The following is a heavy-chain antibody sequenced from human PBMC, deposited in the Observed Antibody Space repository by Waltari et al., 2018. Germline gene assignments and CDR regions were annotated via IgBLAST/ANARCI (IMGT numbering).Heavy chain of an antibody. D-gene: IGHD3-22*01. J-gene: IGHJ3*02. Sequence: QVQLVQSGAEVKKPGASVKVSCQASGYTFTGYYMPWVRQAPGQGLEWMGRINPNSGGTNYAQKFQGRVTMTRDTSISTAYMELSRLRSDDTAVYYCARVSFPNDTPADDAFDIWGQGTMVTVSS. CDR1: GYTFTGYY. V-gene: IGHV1-2*06. CDR2: INPNSGGT. CDR3: ARVSFPNDTPADDAFDI.